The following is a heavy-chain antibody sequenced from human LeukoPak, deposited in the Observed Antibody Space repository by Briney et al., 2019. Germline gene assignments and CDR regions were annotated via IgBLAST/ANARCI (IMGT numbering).Heavy chain of an antibody. CDR1: GFTFSSYE. CDR2: ISSSGSTI. J-gene: IGHJ4*02. V-gene: IGHV3-48*03. Sequence: GGSLRLSCAASGFTFSSYEMNWVRQAPGKGLEWVSYISSSGSTIYYADSVKGRFTISGDNAKNSLYLQMNSLRAEDTAVYYCARDQYCSGGSCYHPIDYWGQGTLVTVSS. CDR3: ARDQYCSGGSCYHPIDY. D-gene: IGHD2-15*01.